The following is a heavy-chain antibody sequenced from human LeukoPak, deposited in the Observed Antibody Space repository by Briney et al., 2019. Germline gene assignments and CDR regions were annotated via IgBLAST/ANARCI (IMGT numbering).Heavy chain of an antibody. Sequence: SVKVSCKASGGTFSSYAISWVRQAPGQGLEWMGRIIPILGIANYAQKFQGRVTITAHKSASTAYMELSSLSSEDTAVYYCDHGEDSSGYGDYWGQGTLVTVSS. J-gene: IGHJ4*02. V-gene: IGHV1-69*04. D-gene: IGHD3-22*01. CDR1: GGTFSSYA. CDR3: DHGEDSSGYGDY. CDR2: IIPILGIA.